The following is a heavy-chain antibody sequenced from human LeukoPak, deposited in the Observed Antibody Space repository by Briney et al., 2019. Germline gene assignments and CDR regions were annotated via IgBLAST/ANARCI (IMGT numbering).Heavy chain of an antibody. CDR1: GFTFSSYA. CDR2: ISSSSGYI. D-gene: IGHD2-15*01. J-gene: IGHJ4*02. CDR3: ARDSASGGSSDY. V-gene: IGHV3-21*01. Sequence: KPGGSLRLSCAASGFTFSSYAMSWVRQAPGKGLEWVSSISSSSGYIYYGDSVKGRFTISRDNAKNSLYLQMNSLRAEDTAVYNCARDSASGGSSDYWGQGTLVTVSS.